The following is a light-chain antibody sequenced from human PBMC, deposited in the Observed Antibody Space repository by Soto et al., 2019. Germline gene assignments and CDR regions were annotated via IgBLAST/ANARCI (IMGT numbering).Light chain of an antibody. CDR1: QDINNY. CDR3: QQYESLPWT. CDR2: DAS. J-gene: IGKJ1*01. V-gene: IGKV1-33*01. Sequence: EIQMTQSPSSLSASVGDRVTITCQASQDINNYLNWYQQKPGKAPKLLIYDASNLATGVPSRFSGSGSGTDFTFTISSLQPEDIAAYYCQQYESLPWTFGQGTKVEVK.